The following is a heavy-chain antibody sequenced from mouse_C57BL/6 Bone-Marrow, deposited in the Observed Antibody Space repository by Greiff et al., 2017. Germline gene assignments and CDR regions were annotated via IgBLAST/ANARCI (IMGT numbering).Heavy chain of an antibody. CDR3: ARRGANLLLRYFDV. D-gene: IGHD1-1*01. Sequence: KESCKASGYTFTSYWMHWVKQRPGRGLEWIGRIDPNSGGTKYNEKFKSKATLTVDKPSSTAYMQLSSLTSEDSAVYYCARRGANLLLRYFDVWGTGTTVTVSS. CDR2: IDPNSGGT. J-gene: IGHJ1*03. V-gene: IGHV1-72*01. CDR1: GYTFTSYW.